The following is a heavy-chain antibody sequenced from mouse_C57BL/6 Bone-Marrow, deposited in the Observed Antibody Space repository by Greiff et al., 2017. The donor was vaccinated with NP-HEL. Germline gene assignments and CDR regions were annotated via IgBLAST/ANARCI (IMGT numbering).Heavy chain of an antibody. Sequence: QVQLKESGAELVRPGTSVKMSCKASGYTFTNYWIGWAKQRPGHGLEWIGDIYPGGGYTNYNEKFKGKATLTADKSSSTAYMQFSSLTSEDSAIYYCARGGYVYYAMDYWGQGTSVTVSS. CDR1: GYTFTNYW. J-gene: IGHJ4*01. CDR3: ARGGYVYYAMDY. D-gene: IGHD2-2*01. CDR2: IYPGGGYT. V-gene: IGHV1-63*01.